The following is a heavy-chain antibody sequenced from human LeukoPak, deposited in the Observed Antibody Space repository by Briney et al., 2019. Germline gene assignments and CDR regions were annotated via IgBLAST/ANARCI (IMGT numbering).Heavy chain of an antibody. Sequence: PSETLSLTCTVSGGSISSYYWSWIRQPPGKGLEWIGYIYYSVITNYNPSLKSRVTISVDTSRNQFSLKLSSVTAADTAVYYCARGPTYYDFWSGSYFDYWGQGTLVTVSS. CDR2: IYYSVIT. V-gene: IGHV4-59*01. J-gene: IGHJ4*02. CDR3: ARGPTYYDFWSGSYFDY. CDR1: GGSISSYY. D-gene: IGHD3-3*01.